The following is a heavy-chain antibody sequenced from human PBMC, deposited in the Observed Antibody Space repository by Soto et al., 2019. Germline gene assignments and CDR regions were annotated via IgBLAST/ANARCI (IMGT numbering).Heavy chain of an antibody. Sequence: EVQLVESGGGLVQPGGSLRLSCAASGFTFSSYSMNWVRQAPGKGLEWVSYISSSSSTIYYADSVKGRFTISRDNAKNTLYLQMNSLRDEDTAVYYCARAHYYDSSGYSNYYGMDVWGQGTTVTVS. CDR1: GFTFSSYS. J-gene: IGHJ6*02. D-gene: IGHD3-22*01. CDR3: ARAHYYDSSGYSNYYGMDV. CDR2: ISSSSSTI. V-gene: IGHV3-48*02.